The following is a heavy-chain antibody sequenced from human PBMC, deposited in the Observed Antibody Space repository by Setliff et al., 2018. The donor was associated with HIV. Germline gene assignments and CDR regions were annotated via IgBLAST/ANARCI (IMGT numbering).Heavy chain of an antibody. D-gene: IGHD5-12*01. CDR1: GGSFSGYY. CDR3: AKSSPSIGYISDH. Sequence: SETLSLTCAVYGGSFSGYYWSWIRQPPGKGLEWIGEINHSGSTNYNPSLKSRVTISTDTSKNQFSLNVRSVTAADTAVYFCAKSSPSIGYISDHWGQGTLVTVSS. CDR2: INHSGST. J-gene: IGHJ4*02. V-gene: IGHV4-34*01.